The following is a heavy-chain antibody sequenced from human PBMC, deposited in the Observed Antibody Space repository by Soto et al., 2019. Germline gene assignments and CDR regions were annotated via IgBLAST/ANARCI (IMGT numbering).Heavy chain of an antibody. D-gene: IGHD5-12*01. Sequence: QVQLQESGPGLVKPSETLSLTCTVSGGSISSYYWSWIRQPPGKGLEWIGYIYYSGSTNYNPSLKSRVTISVDTSKNQFSLKLSSVTAADTAVYYCARYSGYDWSYFDYWGQGTLVTVSS. J-gene: IGHJ4*02. CDR3: ARYSGYDWSYFDY. CDR1: GGSISSYY. CDR2: IYYSGST. V-gene: IGHV4-59*08.